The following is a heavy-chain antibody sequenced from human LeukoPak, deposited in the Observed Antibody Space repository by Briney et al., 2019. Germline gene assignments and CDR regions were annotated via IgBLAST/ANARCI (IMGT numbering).Heavy chain of an antibody. J-gene: IGHJ4*02. V-gene: IGHV3-23*01. CDR3: AKKKTGSSLTYFDY. CDR1: GFTFSSYA. D-gene: IGHD2-15*01. Sequence: GGSLRLSCAASGFTFSSYAMSWVRQPPGKGLEWVSGISGSGGSTFYAESVKGRFTISRDNSKNTLYLKLNSLLPDDTAVYFCAKKKTGSSLTYFDYWGQGALVTVSS. CDR2: ISGSGGST.